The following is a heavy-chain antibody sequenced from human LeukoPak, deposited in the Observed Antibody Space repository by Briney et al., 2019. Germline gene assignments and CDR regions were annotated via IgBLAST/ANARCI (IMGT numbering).Heavy chain of an antibody. CDR1: GFIFSNCW. Sequence: GGSLRLSCETSGFIFSNCWMTWVRQAPGKGLEWVANIKTDGSEKYYADSVKGRFTISRDNSKNTLYLQMNSLRAEDTAVYYCAKEHSSSWYSEYFQHWGQGTLVTVSS. V-gene: IGHV3-7*03. J-gene: IGHJ1*01. CDR2: IKTDGSEK. CDR3: AKEHSSSWYSEYFQH. D-gene: IGHD6-13*01.